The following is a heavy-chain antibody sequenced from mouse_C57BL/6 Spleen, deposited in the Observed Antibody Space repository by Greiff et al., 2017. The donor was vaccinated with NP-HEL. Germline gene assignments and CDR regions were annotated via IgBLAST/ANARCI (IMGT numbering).Heavy chain of an antibody. V-gene: IGHV5-17*01. CDR1: GFTFSDYG. J-gene: IGHJ3*01. CDR3: ARLMPFAH. Sequence: EVNLVESGGGLVKPGGSLKLSCAASGFTFSDYGMHWVRQAPEKGLEWVAYISSGSNIIYYTDTVKGRFTISRDNAKNTLFLQMTSLRSEDTAMYYCARLMPFAHRGQGTLVTVSA. CDR2: ISSGSNII.